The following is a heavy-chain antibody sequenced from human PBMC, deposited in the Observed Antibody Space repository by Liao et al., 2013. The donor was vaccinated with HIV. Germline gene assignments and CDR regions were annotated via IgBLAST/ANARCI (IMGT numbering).Heavy chain of an antibody. CDR2: IYTSGST. D-gene: IGHD2/OR15-2a*01. CDR1: GGSISSGGYY. CDR3: ARVKIYLSNAFDI. Sequence: QVRLQQWGARPLKPSETLSLTCTVSGGSISSGGYYWTWIRQPAGKGLEWIGRIYTSGSTNYNPSLKSRVTISVDTSKNQFSLKLSSVTAADTAVYYCARVKIYLSNAFDIWGQGTMVTVSS. J-gene: IGHJ3*02. V-gene: IGHV4-61*02.